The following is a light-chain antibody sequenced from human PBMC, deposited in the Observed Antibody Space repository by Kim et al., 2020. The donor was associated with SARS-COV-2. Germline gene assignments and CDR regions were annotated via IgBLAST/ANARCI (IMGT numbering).Light chain of an antibody. J-gene: IGLJ3*02. CDR2: DVS. CDR1: SSDIGGYNF. V-gene: IGLV2-14*03. CDR3: SSYTSSDTWV. Sequence: QSALTQAASVSGSPGQSITISCTGTSSDIGGYNFVSWYQQQPGKAPKLLIYDVSNRPSGISNRFSGSKSGNTASLTISGLQAEDETEYYCSSYTSSDTWVFGGGTKLTVL.